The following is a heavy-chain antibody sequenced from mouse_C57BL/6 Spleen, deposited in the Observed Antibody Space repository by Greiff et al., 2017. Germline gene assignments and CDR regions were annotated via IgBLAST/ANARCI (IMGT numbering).Heavy chain of an antibody. Sequence: VQLQQSGAELVMPGASVKLSCKASGYTFTSYWMHWVKQRPGQGLEWIGEIDPSDSYTNYNQKFKGKSTLTVDKSSSTAYMQLSSLTSEDSAVYYCARFITTAKNLDYWGQGTTLTVSS. CDR1: GYTFTSYW. V-gene: IGHV1-69*01. D-gene: IGHD1-1*01. CDR3: ARFITTAKNLDY. J-gene: IGHJ2*01. CDR2: IDPSDSYT.